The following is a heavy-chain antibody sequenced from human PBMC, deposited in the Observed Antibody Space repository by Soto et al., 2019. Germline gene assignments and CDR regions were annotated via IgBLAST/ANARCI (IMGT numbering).Heavy chain of an antibody. J-gene: IGHJ4*02. Sequence: PGGSLRLSCAASGFTFSGYAMIWVRQAPGKGLEWVSAISSSGGSTYYADSVKGRFTISRDNSKNTLYLQMNSLRAEDTAVYYCAKGRYCSGGSCQHFDYWGQGTLVTVSS. CDR2: ISSSGGST. D-gene: IGHD2-15*01. V-gene: IGHV3-23*01. CDR1: GFTFSGYA. CDR3: AKGRYCSGGSCQHFDY.